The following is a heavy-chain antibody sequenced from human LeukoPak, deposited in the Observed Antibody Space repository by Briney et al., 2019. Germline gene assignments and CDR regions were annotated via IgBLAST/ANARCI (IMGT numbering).Heavy chain of an antibody. D-gene: IGHD2-15*01. CDR1: GYTFTSYD. V-gene: IGHV1-8*01. CDR3: ARDRCSGGSCHPTFDY. CDR2: MNPNSGNT. J-gene: IGHJ4*02. Sequence: ASVKVSCKASGYTFTSYDINWVRQATGQGLEWMGWMNPNSGNTGYAQKFQGRVTMTRNTSISTAYMELSSLRSDDTAVYYCARDRCSGGSCHPTFDYWGQGTLVTVSS.